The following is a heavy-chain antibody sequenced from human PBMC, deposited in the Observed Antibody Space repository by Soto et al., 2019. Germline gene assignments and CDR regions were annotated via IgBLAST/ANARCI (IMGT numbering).Heavy chain of an antibody. CDR2: IYYSGST. V-gene: IGHV4-31*03. Sequence: KTSETLSLTCTVSGGSITRGGHFWSWIRQHPGKGLEWMGYIYYSGSTYYNPSLKSRLTMSVDTSNNQFSLNLSSVTAADTAVYYCARHHGLTGATGGMDVWGQGTSVTVSS. D-gene: IGHD1-7*01. CDR3: ARHHGLTGATGGMDV. J-gene: IGHJ6*02. CDR1: GGSITRGGHF.